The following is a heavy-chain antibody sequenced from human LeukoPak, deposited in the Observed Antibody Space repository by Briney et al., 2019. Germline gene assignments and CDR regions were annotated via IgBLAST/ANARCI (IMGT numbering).Heavy chain of an antibody. CDR1: GFTFSSYS. J-gene: IGHJ6*03. D-gene: IGHD1-14*01. V-gene: IGHV3-21*04. Sequence: SGGSLRLSCAASGFTFSSYSMNWVRQVPGKGLEWVSSISSSGTYLYYADSVKGRFTISRDNAKNSLFLQMNSLRAEDTAVYYCATEPLYYYYMDVWGKGTTVTVSS. CDR3: ATEPLYYYYMDV. CDR2: ISSSGTYL.